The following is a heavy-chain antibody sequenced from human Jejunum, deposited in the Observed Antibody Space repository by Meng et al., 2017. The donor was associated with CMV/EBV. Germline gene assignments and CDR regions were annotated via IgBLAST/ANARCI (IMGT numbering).Heavy chain of an antibody. Sequence: SSGYTFTDYYIHWLRQAPGQGLEWMGCIDPNSGGTNHAQKFQGGVTMTRDTSISTAYMELNRLRSDDTAVYYCARGPSHGAFDYWGQGTLVTVSS. CDR3: ARGPSHGAFDY. V-gene: IGHV1-2*02. D-gene: IGHD1-26*01. CDR2: IDPNSGGT. CDR1: GYTFTDYY. J-gene: IGHJ4*02.